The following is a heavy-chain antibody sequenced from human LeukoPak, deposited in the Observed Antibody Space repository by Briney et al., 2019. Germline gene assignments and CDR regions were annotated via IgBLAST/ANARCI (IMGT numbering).Heavy chain of an antibody. CDR3: ARVSGELDY. D-gene: IGHD3-10*01. J-gene: IGHJ4*02. V-gene: IGHV4-30-4*01. CDR2: IYYSGST. Sequence: SETLSLTCTVSGGSISSGDYYWSWIRQPPGKGLEWIGYIYYSGSTYYNPSLKSRVLISVDTTKNQFSLKLSSVTAADTAVYYCARVSGELDYWGQGTLVTVSS. CDR1: GGSISSGDYY.